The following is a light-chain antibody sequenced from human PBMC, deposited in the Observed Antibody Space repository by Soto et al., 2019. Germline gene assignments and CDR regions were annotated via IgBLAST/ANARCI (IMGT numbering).Light chain of an antibody. CDR3: QHYNSFPT. V-gene: IGKV1-5*03. CDR1: QSISSW. J-gene: IGKJ1*01. CDR2: KAS. Sequence: DIQMTQSPSTLSASVGDRVTITCRASQSISSWLAWYQQKPGKAPTLLIYKASSLESGVPSRFSGSGSGTEFTLTISSLQPDDFATYYCQHYNSFPTFGQGTKVEIK.